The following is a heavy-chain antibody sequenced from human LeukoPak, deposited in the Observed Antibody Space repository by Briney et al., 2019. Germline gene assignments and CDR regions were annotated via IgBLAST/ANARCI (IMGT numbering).Heavy chain of an antibody. CDR3: ARACRMSSSSSDY. Sequence: PGGSLRLSCAASGFTFSSYGMHWVCQAPGKGLVWVAVIWYDGSNKYYADSVKGRFTISRDNSKNTLCLQMNTLRAEDTAVYYCARACRMSSSSSDYWGQGTLVTVSS. CDR2: IWYDGSNK. J-gene: IGHJ4*02. CDR1: GFTFSSYG. V-gene: IGHV3-33*01. D-gene: IGHD6-6*01.